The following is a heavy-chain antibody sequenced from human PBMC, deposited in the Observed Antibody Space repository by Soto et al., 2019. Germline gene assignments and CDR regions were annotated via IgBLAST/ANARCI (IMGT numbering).Heavy chain of an antibody. CDR3: ASLHCMATFRYYIDL. Sequence: AATLSVTWSVSYDSISGYKNYGCWVLQPPGKGLEWIGSIYYRGNAYYNPSLQTRVTISLDKSKSQFSLKLNSVTAAVPAVYLCASLHCMATFRYYIDLCGQVALVRVSS. CDR2: IYYRGNA. D-gene: IGHD2-21*01. V-gene: IGHV4-39*01. J-gene: IGHJ4*02. CDR1: YDSISGYKNY.